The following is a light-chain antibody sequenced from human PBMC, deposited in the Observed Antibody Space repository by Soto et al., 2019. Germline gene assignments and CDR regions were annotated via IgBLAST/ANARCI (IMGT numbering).Light chain of an antibody. CDR3: QSYDSSLSGWV. V-gene: IGLV1-40*01. CDR1: SSDIGAHYD. CDR2: ANT. Sequence: QSVLTQPPSVSGAPGQRVTISCTGSSSDIGAHYDVHWYQHLPGTAPKLLIYANTNRPSGVPDRFSGSNSGTSASLAITGLQAEDEADYYCQSYDSSLSGWVFGGGTQLTVL. J-gene: IGLJ3*02.